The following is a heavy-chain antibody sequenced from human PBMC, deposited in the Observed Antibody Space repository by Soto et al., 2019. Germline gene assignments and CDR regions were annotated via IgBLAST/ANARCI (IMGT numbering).Heavy chain of an antibody. CDR3: PTSPPRDIVATFFDY. CDR2: ISAYNGNT. D-gene: IGHD5-12*01. V-gene: IGHV1-18*01. J-gene: IGHJ4*02. CDR1: VYTFTSYG. Sequence: ASVKVSCKASVYTFTSYGISWVRQAPGQGLEWMGWISAYNGNTNYAQKLQGRVTMTTDTSTSTAYMELRSLRSDDTAVYYCPTSPPRDIVATFFDYWGQGTLVTVSS.